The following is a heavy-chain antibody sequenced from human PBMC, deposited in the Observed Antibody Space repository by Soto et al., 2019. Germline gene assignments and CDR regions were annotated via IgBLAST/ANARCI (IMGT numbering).Heavy chain of an antibody. V-gene: IGHV3-23*01. CDR1: GFTVSSYA. Sequence: GGSLRLSCAASGFTVSSYAMSWVRQAPGKGLEWVSAISGSGGSTYYADSVKGRFTISRDNSKNTLYLQMNSLRAEDTAVYYCAKSVTMIVVVTEFDFWGQGTLVTVSS. CDR3: AKSVTMIVVVTEFDF. J-gene: IGHJ4*02. CDR2: ISGSGGST. D-gene: IGHD3-22*01.